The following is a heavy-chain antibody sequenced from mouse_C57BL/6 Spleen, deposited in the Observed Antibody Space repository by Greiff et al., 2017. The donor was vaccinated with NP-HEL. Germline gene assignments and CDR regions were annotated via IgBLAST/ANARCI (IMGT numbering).Heavy chain of an antibody. Sequence: QVHVKQSGAELAKPGASVKLSCKASGYTFTSYWMHWVKQRPGQGLEWIGYINPSSGYTKYNQKFKDKATLTADKSSSTAYMQLSSLTYEDSAVYYCAIHYDYDGAMDYWGQGTSVTVSS. CDR1: GYTFTSYW. V-gene: IGHV1-7*01. J-gene: IGHJ4*01. CDR3: AIHYDYDGAMDY. D-gene: IGHD2-4*01. CDR2: INPSSGYT.